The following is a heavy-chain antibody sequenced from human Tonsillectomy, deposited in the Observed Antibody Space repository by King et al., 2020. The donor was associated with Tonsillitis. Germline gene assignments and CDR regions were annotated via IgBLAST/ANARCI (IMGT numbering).Heavy chain of an antibody. J-gene: IGHJ4*02. V-gene: IGHV3-74*01. D-gene: IGHD3-9*01. CDR2: IKSDGSST. CDR1: GFTFSNYW. Sequence: EVQLVESGGGLVQPGGSLRLSCAASGFTFSNYWMHWVRQAPGKGLVWVSRIKSDGSSTTYADSVKGRFTISRGNAKNTLYLQMNSLRAEDTAVYYCASAPHDILTGYSPVDYWGQGTLVTVSS. CDR3: ASAPHDILTGYSPVDY.